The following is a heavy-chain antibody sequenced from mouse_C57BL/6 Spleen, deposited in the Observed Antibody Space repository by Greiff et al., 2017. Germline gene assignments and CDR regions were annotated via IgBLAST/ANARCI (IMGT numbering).Heavy chain of an antibody. Sequence: VQGVESGAELVRPGTSVKVSCKASGYAFTNYLIEWVKQRPGQGLEWIGVINPGSGGTNYNEKFKGKATLTADKSSSTAYMQLSSLTSEDSAVYCCARLSNYDAMDYWGQGTSVTVSS. CDR3: ARLSNYDAMDY. CDR1: GYAFTNYL. CDR2: INPGSGGT. V-gene: IGHV1-54*01. D-gene: IGHD2-5*01. J-gene: IGHJ4*01.